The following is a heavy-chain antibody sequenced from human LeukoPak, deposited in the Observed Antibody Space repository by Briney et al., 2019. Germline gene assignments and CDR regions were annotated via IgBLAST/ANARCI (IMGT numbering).Heavy chain of an antibody. V-gene: IGHV4-39*01. CDR1: GGSITGSSNY. Sequence: SETLSLTCTVSGGSITGSSNYWGWIRQPPGKGLEWIGRIYYSGTTYYNPSLKSRVTISVDMSKNQFSLKLSSVTVADTAVYYCARGPSDEMESYYYYMDVWGKGTTVTVSS. J-gene: IGHJ6*03. CDR2: IYYSGTT. D-gene: IGHD5-24*01. CDR3: ARGPSDEMESYYYYMDV.